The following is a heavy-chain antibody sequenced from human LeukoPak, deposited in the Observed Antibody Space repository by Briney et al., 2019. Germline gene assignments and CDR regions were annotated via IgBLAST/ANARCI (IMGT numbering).Heavy chain of an antibody. CDR3: ARDGLSYGMDV. Sequence: SETLSLTCTVSGGSISSYYWSWSRQPPGQGLVWIGYIYYSGSTNYNPSLKSRVTISVDTSKNQLSLQLSSVTAADTAVYYCARDGLSYGMDVWGQGTTVTVSS. J-gene: IGHJ6*02. V-gene: IGHV4-59*01. CDR2: IYYSGST. CDR1: GGSISSYY.